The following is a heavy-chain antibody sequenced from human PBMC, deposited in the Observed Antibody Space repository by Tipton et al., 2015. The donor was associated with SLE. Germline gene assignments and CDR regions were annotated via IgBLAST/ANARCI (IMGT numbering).Heavy chain of an antibody. CDR2: IYYSGST. V-gene: IGHV4-59*08. J-gene: IGHJ4*02. D-gene: IGHD6-13*01. CDR3: ARLPGGIAAAGLDY. Sequence: LRLSCTVSGGSISSYYWSWIRQPPGKGLEWIGYIYYSGSTNYNPSLKSRVTISVDTSKNQFSLKLSSVTAADTAVYYCARLPGGIAAAGLDYWGQGTLVTVSS. CDR1: GGSISSYY.